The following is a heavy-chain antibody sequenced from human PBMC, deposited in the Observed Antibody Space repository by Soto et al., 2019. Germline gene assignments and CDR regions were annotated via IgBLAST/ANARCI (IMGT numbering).Heavy chain of an antibody. J-gene: IGHJ4*02. CDR2: ISVYSGNT. V-gene: IGHV1-18*01. D-gene: IGHD3-22*01. CDR1: GYNFVTYG. Sequence: CKTSGYNFVTYGITWVRQAPGQGLEWMGWISVYSGNTHYAQKFHDRVTLTTDTSTTTAYMDLRNLTSDDTAFYYCARNTPFFESSGSADYWGQGTLVTVPQ. CDR3: ARNTPFFESSGSADY.